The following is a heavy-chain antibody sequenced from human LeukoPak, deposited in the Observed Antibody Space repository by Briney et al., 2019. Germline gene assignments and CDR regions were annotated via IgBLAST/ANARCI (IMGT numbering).Heavy chain of an antibody. CDR2: IYSGGST. J-gene: IGHJ5*02. Sequence: PGGSLRLSCAASGFAVSSNYMSWVRQAPGKGLEWVSVIYSGGSTYYADSVKGRFTISRDNSKNTLCLQMNSLRAEDTAVYYCARDYREKGFDPWGQGTLVTVSS. CDR1: GFAVSSNY. CDR3: ARDYREKGFDP. V-gene: IGHV3-53*01. D-gene: IGHD5-24*01.